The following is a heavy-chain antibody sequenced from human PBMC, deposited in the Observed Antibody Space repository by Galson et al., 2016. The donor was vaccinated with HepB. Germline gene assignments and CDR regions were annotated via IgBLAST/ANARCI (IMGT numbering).Heavy chain of an antibody. CDR1: GYTFTGYY. J-gene: IGHJ5*02. Sequence: GYTFTGYYMHWVRQAPGQGLEWMGWINPNSGGTNYAQKFQGWVTMTRDTSISTAYMELSRLRSDDAAVYYCARDNRHWFDPWGQGTLVTVSS. CDR2: INPNSGGT. CDR3: ARDNRHWFDP. D-gene: IGHD2/OR15-2a*01. V-gene: IGHV1-2*04.